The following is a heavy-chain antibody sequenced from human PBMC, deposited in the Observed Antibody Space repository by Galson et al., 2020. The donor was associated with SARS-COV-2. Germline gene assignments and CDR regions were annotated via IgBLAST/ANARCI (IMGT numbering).Heavy chain of an antibody. CDR2: ISSSSSYI. CDR3: ARDIVVPAAAGWWFDP. D-gene: IGHD2-2*01. J-gene: IGHJ5*02. CDR1: GFTFSSYS. V-gene: IGHV3-21*01. Sequence: GGSLRLSCAASGFTFSSYSMNWVRQAPGKGLEWVSSISSSSSYIYYADSVKGRFTISRDNAKNSLYLQMNSLRAEDTAVYYCARDIVVPAAAGWWFDPWGQGTLVTVSS.